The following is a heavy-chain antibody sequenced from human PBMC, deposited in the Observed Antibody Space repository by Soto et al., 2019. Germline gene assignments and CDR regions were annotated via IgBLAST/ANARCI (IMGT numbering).Heavy chain of an antibody. J-gene: IGHJ6*02. D-gene: IGHD3-10*01. CDR2: IIPILGTA. Sequence: QVQLVQSGAEVKKPGSSVKVSCKASGGTFSSYAISWVRQAPGQGLEWMGGIIPILGTANYAQKFQGRVTITADKSTSTANMELSSLRSEDTAVYYCAREGSGGVRGDPRLGGDYYGMDVWGQGTTVTVSS. CDR1: GGTFSSYA. V-gene: IGHV1-69*06. CDR3: AREGSGGVRGDPRLGGDYYGMDV.